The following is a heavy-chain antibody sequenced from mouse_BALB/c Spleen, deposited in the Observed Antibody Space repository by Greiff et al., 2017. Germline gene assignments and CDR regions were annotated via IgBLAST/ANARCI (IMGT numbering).Heavy chain of an antibody. J-gene: IGHJ1*01. V-gene: IGHV5-6-4*01. CDR1: GFTFSSYT. CDR3: TRDVVYWYFDV. Sequence: EVQLQQSGGGLVKPGGSLKLSCAASGFTFSSYTMSWVRQTPEKRLEWVATISSGGSYTYYPDSVKGRFTISRDNAKNTLYLQMSSLKSEDTAMYYCTRDVVYWYFDVWGAGTTVTVSS. CDR2: ISSGGSYT. D-gene: IGHD1-1*02.